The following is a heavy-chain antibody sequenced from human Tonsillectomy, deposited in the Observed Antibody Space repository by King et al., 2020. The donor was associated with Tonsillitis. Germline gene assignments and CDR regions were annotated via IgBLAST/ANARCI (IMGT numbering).Heavy chain of an antibody. V-gene: IGHV3-73*01. Sequence: VQLVESGGGLVQPGGSLKLSCAASGFTFIGSAMHWVRQSSGKGLEWVGRIRSKANSYATAYAASVKGRFTISRDDSKNTAYLQMNSLKTEDTAVYYCTRTTTYSGSYSSWGQGTLVTVSS. CDR2: IRSKANSYAT. CDR3: TRTTTYSGSYSS. D-gene: IGHD1-26*01. CDR1: GFTFIGSA. J-gene: IGHJ5*02.